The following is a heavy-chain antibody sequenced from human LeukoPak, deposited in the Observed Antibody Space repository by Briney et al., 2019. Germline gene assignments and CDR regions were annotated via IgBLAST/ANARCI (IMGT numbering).Heavy chain of an antibody. CDR1: DFTFATYA. J-gene: IGHJ3*01. V-gene: IGHV3-23*01. D-gene: IGHD4-17*01. Sequence: GGSLRLSCVASDFTFATYAMTWVRLTPGKGLEWVPSIGGSGSYTIYADSVRGRFTVSRDNSKNTLYLQMNSPRAEDTAVYYCGRDPNGDYVGAFEFWGQGTLVSVSS. CDR3: GRDPNGDYVGAFEF. CDR2: IGGSGSYT.